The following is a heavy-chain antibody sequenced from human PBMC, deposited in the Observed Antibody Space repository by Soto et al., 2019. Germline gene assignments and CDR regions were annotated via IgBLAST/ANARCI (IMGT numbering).Heavy chain of an antibody. Sequence: SETLSLTCTVSGGSISSYYWSWIRQPPGKGLEWIGYIYYSGSTNYNPSLKSRVTISVDTSKNQFSLKLSSVTAADTAVYYCASVGPGGSGENYDAFDIWGQGTMVTVSS. V-gene: IGHV4-59*01. CDR2: IYYSGST. D-gene: IGHD3-10*01. CDR3: ASVGPGGSGENYDAFDI. CDR1: GGSISSYY. J-gene: IGHJ3*02.